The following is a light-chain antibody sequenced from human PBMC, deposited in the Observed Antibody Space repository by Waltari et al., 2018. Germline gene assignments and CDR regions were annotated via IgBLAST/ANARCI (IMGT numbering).Light chain of an antibody. CDR2: DVS. Sequence: QSALTQPASVSGSPGQSITISCTGTSSDVSGYNFVSWYQQHPDKAPKLIIYDVSERPSGVSNRFSGSKSVNTASLTISGLQAEDEADYYCISYTTISTWVFGTGTKVTVL. J-gene: IGLJ1*01. CDR1: SSDVSGYNF. V-gene: IGLV2-14*03. CDR3: ISYTTISTWV.